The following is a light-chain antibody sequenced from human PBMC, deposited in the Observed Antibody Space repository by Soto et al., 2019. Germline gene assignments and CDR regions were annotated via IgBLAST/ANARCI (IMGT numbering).Light chain of an antibody. CDR3: QQYDSYSPLT. J-gene: IGKJ4*01. V-gene: IGKV1-5*01. CDR1: QIISKG. Sequence: DIQLTQSPWSLSASVGDVVTMTWRASQIISKGLAWYQQKPGTAPKLLIYDASNLESGFPSRFSGSGSGTEFTLTIRSLQPDDFATYYCQQYDSYSPLTFGGGTKVDIK. CDR2: DAS.